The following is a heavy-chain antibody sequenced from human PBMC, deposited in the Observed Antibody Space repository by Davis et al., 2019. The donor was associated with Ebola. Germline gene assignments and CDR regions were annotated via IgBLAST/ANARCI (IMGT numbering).Heavy chain of an antibody. V-gene: IGHV1-8*01. Sequence: AASVKVSCKASGYTFTSYDINWVRQATGQGLEWMGWMNPNSGNTGYAQKFQGRVTMTWNTSISTAYMELSSLTSGDTGVYYCAKGTTVTTKYSSRSGHYYTRSVYYYGLDVWGQGTTVTVSS. J-gene: IGHJ6*02. D-gene: IGHD4-17*01. CDR3: AKGTTVTTKYSSRSGHYYTRSVYYYGLDV. CDR2: MNPNSGNT. CDR1: GYTFTSYD.